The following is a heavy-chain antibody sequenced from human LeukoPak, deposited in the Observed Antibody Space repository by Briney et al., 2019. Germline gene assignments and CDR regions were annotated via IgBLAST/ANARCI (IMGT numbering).Heavy chain of an antibody. Sequence: ASVKVSCKASGYTFTDYYMHWVRQAPGQGLEWMGWINPKSGNTNYAQKFQGRVTMTRDTSISTAYMELSRLTSDDTAVYYCARDYYGSGSFSGHWGQGTLVTVSS. D-gene: IGHD3-10*01. J-gene: IGHJ4*02. V-gene: IGHV1-2*02. CDR3: ARDYYGSGSFSGH. CDR1: GYTFTDYY. CDR2: INPKSGNT.